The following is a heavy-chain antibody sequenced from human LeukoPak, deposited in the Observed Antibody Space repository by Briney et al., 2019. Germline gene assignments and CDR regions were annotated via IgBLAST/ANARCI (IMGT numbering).Heavy chain of an antibody. CDR2: IKQDGSEK. CDR1: GFTFSSYA. D-gene: IGHD2-15*01. J-gene: IGHJ6*03. CDR3: ASLVYYYYYMDV. V-gene: IGHV3-7*01. Sequence: GGSLRLSCAASGFTFSSYAMSWVRQAPGKGLEWVANIKQDGSEKYYVDSVKGRFTISRDNAKNSLYLQMNSLRAEDTAVYYCASLVYYYYYMDVWGKGTTVTVSS.